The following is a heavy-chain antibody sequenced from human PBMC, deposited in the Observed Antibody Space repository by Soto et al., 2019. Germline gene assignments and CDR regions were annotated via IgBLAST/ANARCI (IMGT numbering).Heavy chain of an antibody. V-gene: IGHV1-18*04. CDR2: ISTHNDNT. CDR1: GYTFSNYG. J-gene: IGHJ4*02. Sequence: QVQLVQSAAEVKKPGASVKVSCKSSGYTFSNYGISWVRLAPGQGLEWMGWISTHNDNTHYAQKFQGRVTVTTDTSTSTAYMELRSLTSDDTAVYFCARDGYGDYPLDYWGQGTPVTVSS. D-gene: IGHD4-17*01. CDR3: ARDGYGDYPLDY.